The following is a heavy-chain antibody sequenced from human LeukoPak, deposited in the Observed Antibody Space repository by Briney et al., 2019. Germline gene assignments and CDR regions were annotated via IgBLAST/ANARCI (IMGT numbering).Heavy chain of an antibody. V-gene: IGHV4-59*01. CDR2: IYYSGST. D-gene: IGHD2-2*01. CDR3: ASGSISPAGAFDI. J-gene: IGHJ3*02. Sequence: SETLSLTCTVSGGSISSYYWSWIRQPPGKGLEWIGYIYYSGSTNYNPSLKSRVNISVDTSKNQFSLKLSSVTAADTAVYYCASGSISPAGAFDIWGQGTMVTVSS. CDR1: GGSISSYY.